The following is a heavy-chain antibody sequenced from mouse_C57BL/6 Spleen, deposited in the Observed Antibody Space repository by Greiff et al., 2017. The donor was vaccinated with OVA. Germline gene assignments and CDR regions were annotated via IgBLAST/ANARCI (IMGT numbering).Heavy chain of an antibody. CDR1: GFTFSDFY. V-gene: IGHV7-1*01. J-gene: IGHJ1*03. CDR2: SRNKANDYTT. CDR3: ARKSNPWYFDV. D-gene: IGHD2-5*01. Sequence: EVKLMESGGGLVQSGRSLRLSCATSGFTFSDFYMEWVRQAPGKGLEWIAASRNKANDYTTEYSTSVKGRFIVSRDTSQSILYLQMNALRAEDTAIYYCARKSNPWYFDVWGTGTTVTVSS.